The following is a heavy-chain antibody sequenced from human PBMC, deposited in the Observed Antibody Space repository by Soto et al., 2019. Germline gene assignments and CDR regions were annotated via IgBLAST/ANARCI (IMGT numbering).Heavy chain of an antibody. CDR2: IYSGGST. J-gene: IGHJ2*01. Sequence: EVQLVESGGGLVQPGGSLRLSCAASGFTVSNNYMSWVIQAPGKGLEWVSVIYSGGSTYYADSVKGRFTISRYNSMNTLSLQMNSLRADNTAMYYCARDIGYQESNWYFDLWGRGTLVTV. CDR1: GFTVSNNY. D-gene: IGHD2-2*01. CDR3: ARDIGYQESNWYFDL. V-gene: IGHV3-66*01.